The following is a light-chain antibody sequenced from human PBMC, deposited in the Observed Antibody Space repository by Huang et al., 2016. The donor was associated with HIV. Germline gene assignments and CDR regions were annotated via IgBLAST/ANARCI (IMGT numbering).Light chain of an antibody. V-gene: IGKV1-39*01. CDR2: GAS. CDR1: QTITTS. J-gene: IGKJ1*01. Sequence: DIQLTQSPSSLSASVGDRVTITCRASQTITTSLNWYQQKPGKAPHLLIYGASNLQSGVPSRFSCSGSGTDFTLIISGLQPEDFATYYCQQTYTFPAFGRGTKVEIK. CDR3: QQTYTFPA.